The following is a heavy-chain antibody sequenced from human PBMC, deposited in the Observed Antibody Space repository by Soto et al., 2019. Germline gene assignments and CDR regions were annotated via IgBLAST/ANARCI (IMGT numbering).Heavy chain of an antibody. J-gene: IGHJ4*02. Sequence: QITLKESGPTLVKPTQTLTLTCTFSGFSLSTSGVGVGWIRQPPGKALEWLALIFWDDDKRYSPSLKSRLTITKHTSKNQLVLTMTNMDPVDTATYYCASSSGYRIFDCWGQGTLVTVSS. V-gene: IGHV2-5*02. CDR1: GFSLSTSGVG. D-gene: IGHD3-22*01. CDR3: ASSSGYRIFDC. CDR2: IFWDDDK.